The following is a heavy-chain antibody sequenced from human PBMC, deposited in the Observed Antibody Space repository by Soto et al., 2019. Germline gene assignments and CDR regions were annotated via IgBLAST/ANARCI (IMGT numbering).Heavy chain of an antibody. V-gene: IGHV3-33*01. CDR3: ARARYYYDSSGYYLYYYYGMDV. J-gene: IGHJ6*02. CDR1: GFTFSSYG. D-gene: IGHD3-22*01. Sequence: PGGSLRLSCAASGFTFSSYGMHWVRQAPGKGLEWVAVIWYDGSNKYYADSVKGRFTISRDNSKNTLYLQMNSLRAEDTAVYYCARARYYYDSSGYYLYYYYGMDVWGQGTTVTVSS. CDR2: IWYDGSNK.